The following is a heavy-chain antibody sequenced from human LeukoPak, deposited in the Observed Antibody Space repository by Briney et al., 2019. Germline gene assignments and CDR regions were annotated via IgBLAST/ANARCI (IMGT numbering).Heavy chain of an antibody. Sequence: GGSLRLSCAASGFSFSRFWMSWVRQAPGKGLEWVANINEVGSEKYRVDSVRGRFTISRDNAKNSLYLQMSSLRAEDTAVYYCVRDPTRAECSDGSCYLDYWGQGILVSVSS. J-gene: IGHJ4*02. CDR3: VRDPTRAECSDGSCYLDY. CDR1: GFSFSRFW. V-gene: IGHV3-7*03. D-gene: IGHD3-10*01. CDR2: INEVGSEK.